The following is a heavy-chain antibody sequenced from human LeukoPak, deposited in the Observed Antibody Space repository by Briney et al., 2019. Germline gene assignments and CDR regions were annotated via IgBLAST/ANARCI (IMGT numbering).Heavy chain of an antibody. D-gene: IGHD4-17*01. CDR2: IIPILGIA. J-gene: IGHJ4*02. Sequence: GASVKVSCKASGGTFSSYAISWVRQAPGQGLEWMGRIIPILGIANYAQKFQGRVTITTDESTTTAYMELSSLRSEDTAVYYCARDYGDYLDFWGQGTLVTVSS. V-gene: IGHV1-69*04. CDR3: ARDYGDYLDF. CDR1: GGTFSSYA.